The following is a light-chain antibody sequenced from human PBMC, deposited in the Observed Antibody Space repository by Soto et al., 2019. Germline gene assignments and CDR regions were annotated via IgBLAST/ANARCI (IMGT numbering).Light chain of an antibody. CDR2: GAS. V-gene: IGKV3-11*01. CDR3: QQRSNWPLP. Sequence: EIALTQPAGTLSLSPGERATLSCRASQSVSNNYLAWYQQNPGQAPWTLIYGASNRATGIPARFSGSGSGTDFTLTISSLDPEDFSVYYCQQRSNWPLPFGGGTKLDVK. CDR1: QSVSNNY. J-gene: IGKJ4*01.